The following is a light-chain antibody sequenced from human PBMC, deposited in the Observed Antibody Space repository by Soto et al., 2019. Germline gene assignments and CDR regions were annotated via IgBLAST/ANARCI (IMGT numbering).Light chain of an antibody. V-gene: IGLV2-23*02. CDR3: CSYAGDSYV. J-gene: IGLJ1*01. Sequence: QSALTQPASVSGSPEQSITISCTGTSSDVGNYNLVSWYQQHPGKAPKLMIYDVSKRPSGVSNRFSGSKSGNTASLTISGLQADDEADYYCCSYAGDSYVFGTGTKADRP. CDR1: SSDVGNYNL. CDR2: DVS.